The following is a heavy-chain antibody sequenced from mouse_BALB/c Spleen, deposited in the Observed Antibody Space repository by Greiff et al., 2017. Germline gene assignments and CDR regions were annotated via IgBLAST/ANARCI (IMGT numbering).Heavy chain of an antibody. D-gene: IGHD2-14*01. CDR2: INPSTGYT. J-gene: IGHJ4*01. Sequence: QVQLQQSGAELAKPGASVKMSCKASGYTFTSYWMHWVKQRPGQGLEWIGYINPSTGYTEYNQKFKDKATLTADKSSSTAYMQLSSLTSEDSAVYYCASPYRYDAMDYWGQGTSVTVSS. V-gene: IGHV1-7*01. CDR1: GYTFTSYW. CDR3: ASPYRYDAMDY.